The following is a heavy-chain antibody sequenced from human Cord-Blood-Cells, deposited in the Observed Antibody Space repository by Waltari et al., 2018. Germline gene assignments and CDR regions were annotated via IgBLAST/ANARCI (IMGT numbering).Heavy chain of an antibody. CDR3: ARNREGMDV. CDR1: GYTFTSYA. J-gene: IGHJ6*02. V-gene: IGHV1-3*01. Sequence: QVQLVQSGAEVKKPGASVKVSCKASGYTFTSYAMHWVRQAPGQRLEWMGWINAGNCNTKYSQKFQGRVTITRDTSASTAYMELSSLRSEDTAVYYCARNREGMDVWGQGTTVTVSS. CDR2: INAGNCNT.